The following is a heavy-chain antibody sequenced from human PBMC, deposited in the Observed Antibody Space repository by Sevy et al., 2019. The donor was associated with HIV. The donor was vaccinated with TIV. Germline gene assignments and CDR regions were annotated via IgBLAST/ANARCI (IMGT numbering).Heavy chain of an antibody. Sequence: GGSLRLSCAASGFTFSGYAMSWVRQAPGKGLEWVSSISASGDTIKYADSVRGRFTLSRDNSKNTLYLQMNSLRSEDTAIYYCAKGPGDLAWLLFDYWGRGTLVTVSS. CDR2: ISASGDTI. V-gene: IGHV3-23*01. J-gene: IGHJ4*02. CDR1: GFTFSGYA. CDR3: AKGPGDLAWLLFDY. D-gene: IGHD3-3*01.